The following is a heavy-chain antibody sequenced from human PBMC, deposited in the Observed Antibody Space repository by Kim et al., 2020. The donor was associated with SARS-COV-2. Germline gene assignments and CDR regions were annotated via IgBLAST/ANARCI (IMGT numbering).Heavy chain of an antibody. CDR2: VSSDGSST. CDR1: GFTFSSYC. V-gene: IGHV3-NL1*01. CDR3: ASDLDGDYGGVRGSFDY. J-gene: IGHJ4*02. D-gene: IGHD4-17*01. Sequence: GGSLRLSCAASGFTFSSYCMHWVRQAPGKGLEWVSGVSSDGSSTYYADSVKGRFTISRDNSKNTLYLQMNSLRAEDTAVYYCASDLDGDYGGVRGSFDYWGQGTLVTVSS.